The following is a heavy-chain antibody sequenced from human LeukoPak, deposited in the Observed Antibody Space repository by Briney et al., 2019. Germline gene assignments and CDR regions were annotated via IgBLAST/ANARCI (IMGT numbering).Heavy chain of an antibody. CDR2: ISSSGNTR. CDR1: GFTFSGYE. Sequence: PGGSLRLSCAASGFTFSGYEMSWVGQAPGKGLEWISYISSSGNTRYYADSVRGRFTISRDDAKNSLYLQMDSLRAEDTAIYFCARKLCWGPGTLVTVSS. J-gene: IGHJ4*02. V-gene: IGHV3-48*03. CDR3: ARKLC. D-gene: IGHD2-15*01.